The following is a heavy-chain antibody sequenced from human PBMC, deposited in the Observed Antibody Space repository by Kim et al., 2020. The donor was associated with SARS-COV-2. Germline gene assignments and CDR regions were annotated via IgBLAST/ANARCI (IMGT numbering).Heavy chain of an antibody. Sequence: GSTNYNPSLKSRVTMSVDTSKNQFSLKLSSVTAADTAVYYCARGGSWYPYWGQGTLVTVSS. J-gene: IGHJ4*02. CDR3: ARGGSWYPY. CDR2: GST. V-gene: IGHV4-59*09. D-gene: IGHD6-13*01.